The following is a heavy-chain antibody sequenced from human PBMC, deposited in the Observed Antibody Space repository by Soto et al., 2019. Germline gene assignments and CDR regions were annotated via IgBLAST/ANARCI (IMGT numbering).Heavy chain of an antibody. J-gene: IGHJ4*02. V-gene: IGHV3-9*01. CDR2: ISWDSGSL. D-gene: IGHD4-17*01. Sequence: PGGSLRLSCAASGFTFDNYAMHWVRQSPGKGLEWVSGISWDSGSLDYAESVKGRFTISRDNAQNSLYLQMNSLRADDTAFYYCVKDGGGYGHLDYWGQGTLVTVSS. CDR3: VKDGGGYGHLDY. CDR1: GFTFDNYA.